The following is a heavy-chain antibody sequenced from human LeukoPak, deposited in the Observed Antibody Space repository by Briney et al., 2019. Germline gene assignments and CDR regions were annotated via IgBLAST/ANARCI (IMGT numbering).Heavy chain of an antibody. V-gene: IGHV4-39*07. J-gene: IGHJ4*02. CDR1: GGSISSSSYY. CDR2: IYYSGST. D-gene: IGHD6-19*01. CDR3: AKVYSAGWYPGYFDY. Sequence: SETLSLTCTVSGGSISSSSYYWGWIRQPPGKGLEWIGSIYYSGSTYYNPSLKSRVTISVDTSKNQFSLKLSSVTAADTAMYYCAKVYSAGWYPGYFDYWGQGTLVTVSS.